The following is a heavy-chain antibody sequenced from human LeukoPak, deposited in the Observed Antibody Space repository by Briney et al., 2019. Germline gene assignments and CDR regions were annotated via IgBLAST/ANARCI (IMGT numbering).Heavy chain of an antibody. CDR3: AREILAAAVDDTFDI. CDR1: GFTFSSYS. V-gene: IGHV3-48*04. J-gene: IGHJ3*02. D-gene: IGHD6-13*01. Sequence: GGSLRLSCAASGFTFSSYSMNWVRQAPGKGLEWVSYISSSSSTIYYADSVKGRFTISRDNAKNSLYLQMNSLRAEDTAVYYCAREILAAAVDDTFDIWGQGTMVTVSS. CDR2: ISSSSSTI.